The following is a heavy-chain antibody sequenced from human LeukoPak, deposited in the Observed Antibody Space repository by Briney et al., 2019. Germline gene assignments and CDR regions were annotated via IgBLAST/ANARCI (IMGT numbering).Heavy chain of an antibody. V-gene: IGHV4-59*11. CDR2: IYYSGST. Sequence: SETLSLTCSVSGGYISSHYWSWIRQPPGKGLEWIGYIYYSGSTNYNPSLKSRVTISVDTTKNQFSLKLNSVTAADTAVYYCARGRDGYNGNWGQGTLVTVSS. CDR3: ARGRDGYNGN. D-gene: IGHD5-24*01. J-gene: IGHJ4*02. CDR1: GGYISSHY.